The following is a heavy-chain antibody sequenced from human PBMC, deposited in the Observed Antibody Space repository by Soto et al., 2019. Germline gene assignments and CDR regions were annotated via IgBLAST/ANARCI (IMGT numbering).Heavy chain of an antibody. CDR2: MNPNSGNT. CDR3: ARGLRSNYFSGDWFDP. CDR1: GYTFTSYD. D-gene: IGHD4-4*01. Sequence: ASVKVSCKASGYTFTSYDINWVRQATGQGLEWMGWMNPNSGNTGYAQKFQGRVTMTRNTSISTAYMELSSLRSEDTAVYYCARGLRSNYFSGDWFDPWGQGTLVTVSS. J-gene: IGHJ5*02. V-gene: IGHV1-8*01.